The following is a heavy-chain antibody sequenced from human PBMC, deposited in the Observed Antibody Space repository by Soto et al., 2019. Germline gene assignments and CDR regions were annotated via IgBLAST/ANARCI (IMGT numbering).Heavy chain of an antibody. Sequence: SVSNAWMNCVRQAPGKGLEWVGRIKSKTDGGTTDYAAPVKGRFTISRDDSKNTLYLQMNSLKTEDTAVYYCTTDPVTMIVVVPSSGWGQGTLVTVSS. CDR2: IKSKTDGGTT. D-gene: IGHD3-22*01. J-gene: IGHJ4*02. V-gene: IGHV3-15*07. CDR3: TTDPVTMIVVVPSSG. CDR1: SVSNAW.